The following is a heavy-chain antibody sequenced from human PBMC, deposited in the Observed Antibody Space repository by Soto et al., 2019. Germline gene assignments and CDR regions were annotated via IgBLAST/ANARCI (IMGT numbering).Heavy chain of an antibody. CDR3: ARGRGYSSSSNWFDP. Sequence: QVQLQQWGAGLLKPSETLSLTCAVYGGSFSGYYWSWIRQPPGKGLEWIGEINHSGSTNYNPSLKSRVTISVDTSKNQFSLKLSYVTAADTAVYYCARGRGYSSSSNWFDPWGQGTLVTVSS. CDR2: INHSGST. J-gene: IGHJ5*02. CDR1: GGSFSGYY. D-gene: IGHD6-13*01. V-gene: IGHV4-34*01.